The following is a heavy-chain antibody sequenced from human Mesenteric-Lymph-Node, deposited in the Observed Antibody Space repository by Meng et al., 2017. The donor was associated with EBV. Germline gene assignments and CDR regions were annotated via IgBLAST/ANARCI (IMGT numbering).Heavy chain of an antibody. V-gene: IGHV4-39*07. Sequence: QSQEAGPGLVKPSEPLSLTCTVSGAYLSNSPYSWGWVRQPPGKGLEWLGTIYYSGHTYYNPSLKSRVTISVDTSKNQFSLQLRSVTAADTAVYYCAAGYCSSSRCYALEYWGQGILVTVSS. CDR3: AAGYCSSSRCYALEY. D-gene: IGHD2-2*01. CDR1: GAYLSNSPYS. J-gene: IGHJ4*02. CDR2: IYYSGHT.